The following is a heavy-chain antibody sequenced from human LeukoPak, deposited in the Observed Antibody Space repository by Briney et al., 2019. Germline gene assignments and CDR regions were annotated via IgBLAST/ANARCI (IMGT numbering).Heavy chain of an antibody. Sequence: ASVKVSCKASGYTFTCYAMHWVRQAPGQRLEWMGWINAGNGNTKYSQKFQGRVTITRDTSASTAHMELSSLRSEDTAVYYCARAKDTTMIGMDVWGQGTPVIVSS. CDR2: INAGNGNT. CDR1: GYTFTCYA. CDR3: ARAKDTTMIGMDV. V-gene: IGHV1-3*01. D-gene: IGHD3-22*01. J-gene: IGHJ6*02.